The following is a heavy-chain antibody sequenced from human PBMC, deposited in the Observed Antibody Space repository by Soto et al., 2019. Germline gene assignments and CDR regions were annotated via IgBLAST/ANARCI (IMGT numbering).Heavy chain of an antibody. J-gene: IGHJ6*02. CDR2: ISGSGGST. Sequence: EVQLLESGGGLVQPGGSLRLSCAASGFTFSSYAMSWVRQAPGKGLEWVSAISGSGGSTYYADSVKGRFTISRDNAKNTLYLQMNSMRAEDTAVYYCAKNVWGITIFGGMDVWGQGTTVTVSS. V-gene: IGHV3-23*01. D-gene: IGHD3-9*01. CDR1: GFTFSSYA. CDR3: AKNVWGITIFGGMDV.